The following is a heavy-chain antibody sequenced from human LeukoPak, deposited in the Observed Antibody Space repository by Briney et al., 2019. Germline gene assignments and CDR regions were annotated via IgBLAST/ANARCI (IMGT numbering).Heavy chain of an antibody. Sequence: GGSLRLSCAASGFTFSNAWMSWVRQAPGKGLEWVSAISGSGASTYYADSVKGRFTISRDNSKNTLYLQMHSLRAEDTAVYYCAKTTVTYYYYYGMDVWGQGTTVTVSS. V-gene: IGHV3-23*01. CDR3: AKTTVTYYYYYGMDV. J-gene: IGHJ6*02. D-gene: IGHD4-17*01. CDR2: ISGSGAST. CDR1: GFTFSNAW.